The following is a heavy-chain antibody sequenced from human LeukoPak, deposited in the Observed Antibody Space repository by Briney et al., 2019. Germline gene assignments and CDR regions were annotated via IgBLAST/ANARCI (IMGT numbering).Heavy chain of an antibody. J-gene: IGHJ3*02. Sequence: SETLSLTCTASGGSISSGGYYWSWIRQHPGKGLEWIGYIYYSGSTYYNPSLKSRVTISVDTSKNQFSLKLSSVTAADTAVYYCARDIVGIFHAFDIWGQGTMVTVSS. CDR3: ARDIVGIFHAFDI. CDR2: IYYSGST. D-gene: IGHD3-22*01. V-gene: IGHV4-31*03. CDR1: GGSISSGGYY.